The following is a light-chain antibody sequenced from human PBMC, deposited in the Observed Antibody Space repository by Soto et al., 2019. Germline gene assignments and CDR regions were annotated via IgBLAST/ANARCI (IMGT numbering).Light chain of an antibody. Sequence: QSALTQPASVSGSPGQSITISCTGTSSDIGDSNYVSWYQQHPGKAPKLVIYDVSNRPSGVSNRFSGSKSANTASLTISGLQAEYEDDYYFSSFRISSPSYGFGTGTQLTVL. CDR2: DVS. CDR1: SSDIGDSNY. J-gene: IGLJ1*01. V-gene: IGLV2-14*03. CDR3: SSFRISSPSYG.